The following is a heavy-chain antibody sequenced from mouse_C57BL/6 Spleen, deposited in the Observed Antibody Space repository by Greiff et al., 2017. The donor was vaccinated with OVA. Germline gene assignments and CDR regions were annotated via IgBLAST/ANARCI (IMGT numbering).Heavy chain of an antibody. J-gene: IGHJ2*01. V-gene: IGHV1-15*01. Sequence: VQLQESGAELVRPGASVTLSCKASGYTFTDYEMHWVKQTPVHGLEWIGPIDPETGGTASHQKFKGKAILTADKSSSTAYMELRSLTSEDSAVYYGTNCYGSNYYFDYWGQGTALTVSS. D-gene: IGHD1-1*01. CDR2: IDPETGGT. CDR1: GYTFTDYE. CDR3: TNCYGSNYYFDY.